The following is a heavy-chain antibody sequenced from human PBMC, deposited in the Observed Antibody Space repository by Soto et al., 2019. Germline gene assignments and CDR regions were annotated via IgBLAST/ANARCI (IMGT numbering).Heavy chain of an antibody. CDR2: ISYDGSNT. D-gene: IGHD3-10*01. CDR1: GFTFSSSA. J-gene: IGHJ4*02. CDR3: ASLEGRGY. V-gene: IGHV3-30-3*01. Sequence: QVQLVESGGGVVQPGRSLRLSCAASGFTFSSSAMHWVRQAPGKGLEWVAGISYDGSNTYYADSVKGRFTISIDNSKNALYLQMNSLRAEDTAVYYCASLEGRGYWGQGTLVTVSS.